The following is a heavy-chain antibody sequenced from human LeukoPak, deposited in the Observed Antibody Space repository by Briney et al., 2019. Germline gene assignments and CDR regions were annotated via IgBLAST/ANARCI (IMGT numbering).Heavy chain of an antibody. CDR2: IIPIFGTA. Sequence: GASVKVSCKASGGTFSSYAISWVRQAPGQGLEWMGGIIPIFGTANYAQKFQGRVTITTDESTSTAYMELSRLRSEDTAVYYCARSPYSSSRGWFDPWGQGTLVTVSS. CDR1: GGTFSSYA. V-gene: IGHV1-69*05. D-gene: IGHD6-6*01. CDR3: ARSPYSSSRGWFDP. J-gene: IGHJ5*02.